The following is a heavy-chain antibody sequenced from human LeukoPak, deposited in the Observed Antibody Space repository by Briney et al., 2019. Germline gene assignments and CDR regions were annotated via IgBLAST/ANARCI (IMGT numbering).Heavy chain of an antibody. V-gene: IGHV3-33*06. CDR2: IWYDGSNK. CDR1: GFTFSSYG. Sequence: GRSLRLSCAASGFTFSSYGMHWVRQAPGKGLEWVAVIWYDGSNKYYADSVKGRFTISRDNSKNTLYLQMNSLRAEDTAVYYCAKVCSSTSCSRIPDYWGQGTLVTVPS. J-gene: IGHJ4*02. D-gene: IGHD2-2*01. CDR3: AKVCSSTSCSRIPDY.